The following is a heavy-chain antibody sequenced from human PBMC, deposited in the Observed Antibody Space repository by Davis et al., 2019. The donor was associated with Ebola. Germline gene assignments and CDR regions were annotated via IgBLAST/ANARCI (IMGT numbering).Heavy chain of an antibody. CDR1: GGSISSSSYY. J-gene: IGHJ5*01. V-gene: IGHV4-39*07. D-gene: IGHD3-10*01. CDR2: IYYSGST. Sequence: SETLSLTCTVSGGSISSSSYYWGWIRQPPGKGLEWIGSIYYSGSTYYNPSLKSRVTISVDTSKNQFSLKLNSVTAADTAVFYCARSNYGSGSYDSWGQGALVTVSS. CDR3: ARSNYGSGSYDS.